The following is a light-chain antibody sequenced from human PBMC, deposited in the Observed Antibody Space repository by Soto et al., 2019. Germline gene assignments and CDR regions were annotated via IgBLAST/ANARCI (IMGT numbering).Light chain of an antibody. J-gene: IGLJ1*01. CDR3: SSYTSSSIDYV. CDR1: SVDVGGYNY. Sequence: QSALTQPASVSGSPGQSITISCTGTSVDVGGYNYVSWYQQHPGKAPKLMIYEVSNRPSGVSNRFSGSKSGNTASLTISGLQAEDEADYYCSSYTSSSIDYVLGTGTKLIVL. CDR2: EVS. V-gene: IGLV2-14*01.